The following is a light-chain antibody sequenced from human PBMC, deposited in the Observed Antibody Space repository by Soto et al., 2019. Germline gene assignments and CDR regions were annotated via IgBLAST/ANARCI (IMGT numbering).Light chain of an antibody. CDR3: HQYHRDPRT. CDR1: QSILSGSTQKNR. V-gene: IGKV4-1*01. J-gene: IGKJ2*01. CDR2: WAS. Sequence: DIVMTQSPDSLALSLGERATINCKSSQSILSGSTQKNRLAWYQQKPGQPPKLLIHWASARESGVPDRFSGSGSETDFTLTISNVQAEDVAVYYCHQYHRDPRTCGQGTKLEI.